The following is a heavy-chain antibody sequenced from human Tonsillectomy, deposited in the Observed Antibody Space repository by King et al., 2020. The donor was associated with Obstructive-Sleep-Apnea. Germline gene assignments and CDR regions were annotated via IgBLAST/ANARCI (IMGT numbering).Heavy chain of an antibody. J-gene: IGHJ4*02. V-gene: IGHV3-30*18. Sequence: VQLVESGGGVVQPGRSLRLSCAASGCTFSSYCMHWVRQAPCMGLEWGAVISYDGSNKYYADSVKGRFTISRDNSKNTLYLQMNSLRAEDTAVYYCAKLVQSGSLDYWGQGTLVTVSS. CDR3: AKLVQSGSLDY. CDR2: ISYDGSNK. D-gene: IGHD1-26*01. CDR1: GCTFSSYC.